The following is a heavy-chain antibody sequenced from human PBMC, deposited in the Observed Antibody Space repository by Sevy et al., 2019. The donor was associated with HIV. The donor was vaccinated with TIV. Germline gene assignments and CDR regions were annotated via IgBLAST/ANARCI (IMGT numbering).Heavy chain of an antibody. D-gene: IGHD2-2*01. J-gene: IGHJ5*02. CDR3: ASSGRCSSTSCPKNWFDP. Sequence: GGSLRLSCAASGLTFSSYSMNWVRQAPGKGLEWVSSISSSSSYIYYADSVKGRFTISRDNAKNSLYLQMNSLRAEDTAVYYCASSGRCSSTSCPKNWFDPWGQGTLVTVSS. CDR1: GLTFSSYS. CDR2: ISSSSSYI. V-gene: IGHV3-21*01.